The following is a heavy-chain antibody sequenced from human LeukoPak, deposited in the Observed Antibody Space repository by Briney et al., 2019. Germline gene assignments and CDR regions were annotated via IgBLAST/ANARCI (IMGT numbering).Heavy chain of an antibody. CDR3: AKCGVSTVSEFDY. D-gene: IGHD4-17*01. J-gene: IGHJ4*02. Sequence: PGGSLRLSCAASGFTFSSYAMGWVRQAPGKGLEWVSGISGSGASADYADSVKSRFTISRDNSRNTLFLQINSLRVEDTAVYYCAKCGVSTVSEFDYWGQGTLVTVSS. V-gene: IGHV3-23*01. CDR2: ISGSGASA. CDR1: GFTFSSYA.